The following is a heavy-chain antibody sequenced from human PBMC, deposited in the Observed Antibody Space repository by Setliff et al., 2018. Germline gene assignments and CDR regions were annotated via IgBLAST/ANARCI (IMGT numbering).Heavy chain of an antibody. Sequence: GGSLRLSCTASGFTFGDYAMSWVRQAPGKGLEWISAITHSGWDTYHADSVKGRFTISRANSQNTLFLQMNSLRVEDTAVYYCARGEPVAGTFDYWGQGTLVTV. CDR2: ITHSGWDT. CDR1: GFTFGDYA. CDR3: ARGEPVAGTFDY. D-gene: IGHD6-19*01. J-gene: IGHJ4*02. V-gene: IGHV3-23*01.